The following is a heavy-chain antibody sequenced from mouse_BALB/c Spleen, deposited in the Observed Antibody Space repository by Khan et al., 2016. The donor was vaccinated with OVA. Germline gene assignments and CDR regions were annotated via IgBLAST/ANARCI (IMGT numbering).Heavy chain of an antibody. CDR2: INPRTSYT. CDR1: GYTFISNT. V-gene: IGHV1-4*01. Sequence: QVQLQQSGAEVARPGASVKMSCKASGYTFISNTMHWVKQRPGQGLEWIGYINPRTSYTCYNQKFKDKATLTADKSSSTAYIQLSSLTSEDSAVXYCARRTTGYALDYWGQGTSVTVSS. D-gene: IGHD2-14*01. J-gene: IGHJ4*01. CDR3: ARRTTGYALDY.